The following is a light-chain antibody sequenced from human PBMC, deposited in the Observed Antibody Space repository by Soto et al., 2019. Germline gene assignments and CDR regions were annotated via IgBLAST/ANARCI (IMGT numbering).Light chain of an antibody. Sequence: QSALTQPASVSGSPGQSITISCTGTSSDVGGYNYVSWYQQHPGKAPKLMIYEVSNRPSGVSNRFSGSKSGNTASLTISGHQAEDEADYYCSSFTSISTWVFGGGTKLTVL. J-gene: IGLJ3*02. V-gene: IGLV2-14*01. CDR3: SSFTSISTWV. CDR1: SSDVGGYNY. CDR2: EVS.